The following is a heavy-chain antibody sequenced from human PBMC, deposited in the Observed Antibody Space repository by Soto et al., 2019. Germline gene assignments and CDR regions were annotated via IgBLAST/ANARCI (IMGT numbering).Heavy chain of an antibody. D-gene: IGHD6-19*01. V-gene: IGHV4-61*01. J-gene: IGHJ4*02. CDR3: ASVYSSGWYSPFDY. CDR2: MSYSGNT. Sequence: PSETLSLTCNVSGGSVSSGSYHWSWIRQPPGKGLEYIGYMSYSGNTNYNPSLKSRVTISVDTSKNQFSLKLSSVTAADTAVYYCASVYSSGWYSPFDYWGQGTLVTV. CDR1: GGSVSSGSYH.